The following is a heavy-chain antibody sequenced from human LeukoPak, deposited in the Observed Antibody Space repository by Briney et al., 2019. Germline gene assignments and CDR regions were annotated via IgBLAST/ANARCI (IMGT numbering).Heavy chain of an antibody. CDR2: INPNSGGT. CDR1: GYTLTELS. Sequence: ASVKVSCKVSGYTLTELSLHWVRQAPGQGLEWMGWINPNSGGTNYAQKFQGRVTMTRDTSISTAYMELSRLRSDDTAVYYCARDGGVTIFGVVIFNWFDPWGQGTLVTVSS. D-gene: IGHD3-3*01. CDR3: ARDGGVTIFGVVIFNWFDP. V-gene: IGHV1-2*02. J-gene: IGHJ5*02.